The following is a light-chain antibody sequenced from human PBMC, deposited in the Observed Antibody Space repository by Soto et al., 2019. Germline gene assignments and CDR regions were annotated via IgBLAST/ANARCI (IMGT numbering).Light chain of an antibody. J-gene: IGKJ1*01. Sequence: DIQMTQSPSTLSASVGDRVTITCRASQSIGSWLAWYQQKPGKAPKLLIYKASSIESGVPSRFSGSGSGTEVTLTISSLQPDDFASYYCQQYGSYSPWTFGQGTKVEIK. CDR2: KAS. CDR1: QSIGSW. V-gene: IGKV1-5*03. CDR3: QQYGSYSPWT.